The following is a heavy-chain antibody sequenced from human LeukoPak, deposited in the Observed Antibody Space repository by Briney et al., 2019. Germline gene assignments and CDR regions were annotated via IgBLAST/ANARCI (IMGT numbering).Heavy chain of an antibody. CDR2: ISSSSIHI. CDR1: GFTFSSYS. D-gene: IGHD1-1*01. J-gene: IGHJ4*02. V-gene: IGHV3-21*01. Sequence: PGGSLRLSCAASGFTFSSYSVNWVRQAPGKGLGWVSSISSSSIHIYYADSVKGRLTISRDNAKNSLYLQMNSLRAEDTAVYYCARDRQTGHFDYWGQGTLVPVSS. CDR3: ARDRQTGHFDY.